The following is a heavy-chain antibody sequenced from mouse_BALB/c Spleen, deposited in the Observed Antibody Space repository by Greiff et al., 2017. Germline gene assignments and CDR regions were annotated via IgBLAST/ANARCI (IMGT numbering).Heavy chain of an antibody. V-gene: IGHV1-66*01. CDR1: GYTFTSYD. D-gene: IGHD2-4*01. CDR3: ARVGLPFAY. Sequence: QVQLQQSGPELVKPGALVKISCKASGYTFTSYDINWVKQRPGQGLEWIGWIYPANGNTKYDPKFQGKATITADTSSNTAYLQLSSLTSEDTAVYYCARVGLPFAYWGQGTLVTVSA. CDR2: IYPANGNT. J-gene: IGHJ3*01.